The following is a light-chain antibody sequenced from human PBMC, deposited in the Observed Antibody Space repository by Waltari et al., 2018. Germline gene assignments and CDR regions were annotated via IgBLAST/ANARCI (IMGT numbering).Light chain of an antibody. CDR3: CSYAGSYIFGV. J-gene: IGLJ2*01. V-gene: IGLV2-11*01. CDR2: DVN. CDR1: SSHVGGYNY. Sequence: QSALTQPRSVSGSPGQSVTISCTGTSSHVGGYNYVSWYQQHPGKAPKLMIHDVNKRPSGVPDRFSGSKSGNTASLTISGLQADDEADYYCCSYAGSYIFGVFGGGTKLTVL.